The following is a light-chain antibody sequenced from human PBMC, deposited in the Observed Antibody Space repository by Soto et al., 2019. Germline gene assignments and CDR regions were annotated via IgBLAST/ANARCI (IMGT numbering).Light chain of an antibody. J-gene: IGKJ1*01. CDR3: QKYNTVKWT. V-gene: IGKV1-27*01. CDR1: QDISNN. CDR2: GAS. Sequence: DIQMTQSPPSLSASVGDRVTITCRASQDISNNLAWYQQKPGKVPKLLIYGASILQTGVPSRFSGSGSGTDFTLTISSLQPEDVATYYCQKYNTVKWTFGQGTKVEF.